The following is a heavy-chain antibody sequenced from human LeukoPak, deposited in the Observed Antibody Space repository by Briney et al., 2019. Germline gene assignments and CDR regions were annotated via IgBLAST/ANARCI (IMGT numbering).Heavy chain of an antibody. CDR2: ISSNGGST. CDR3: ATDAFDI. J-gene: IGHJ3*02. Sequence: GGSLRLSCAASGFTFSSYAMHWVRQAPGKGLEYASAISSNGGSTYYANSVKGRFTISRDNSKNTLYLQMGSLRAEDMAVYYCATDAFDIWGQGTMVTVSS. V-gene: IGHV3-64*01. CDR1: GFTFSSYA.